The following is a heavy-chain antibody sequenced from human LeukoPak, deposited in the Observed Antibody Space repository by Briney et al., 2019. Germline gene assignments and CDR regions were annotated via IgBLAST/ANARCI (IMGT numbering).Heavy chain of an antibody. Sequence: SETLSLTCTVSGGSISSYYWTFIRQPPGKELEWIGYINYSGKTFYNPSLKSRLTISIDTPSNQFSLKLTSVIAADAAVYYCARDWEGYWGQGTLVTVSS. CDR1: GGSISSYY. V-gene: IGHV4-59*01. J-gene: IGHJ4*02. CDR3: ARDWEGY. CDR2: INYSGKT. D-gene: IGHD1-26*01.